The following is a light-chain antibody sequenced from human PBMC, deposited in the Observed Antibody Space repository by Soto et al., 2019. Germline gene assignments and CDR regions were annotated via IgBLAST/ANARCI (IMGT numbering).Light chain of an antibody. V-gene: IGLV2-14*01. J-gene: IGLJ1*01. CDR2: DVG. Sequence: QSVLTQPASVSGSPGQSITISCTGTSSDVGGYNYVSWYQQHPGKAPKLMIYDVGNRPSGVSNRFSGSKSGNTASLTISGLQAEYEADYYCSSYTSSSTLVFGTGTMVTVL. CDR1: SSDVGGYNY. CDR3: SSYTSSSTLV.